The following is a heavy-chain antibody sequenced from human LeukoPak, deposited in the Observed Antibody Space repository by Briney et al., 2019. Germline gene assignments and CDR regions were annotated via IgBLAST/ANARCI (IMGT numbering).Heavy chain of an antibody. V-gene: IGHV4-34*01. J-gene: IGHJ2*01. Sequence: SETLSLTCAVSGGSFSGYYWTWIRQPPGKGLEWIGEINHSGSANYNPSLKSRVTTSLDTSKNQFSLKLSSVTAADTAVYYCARRERCSGGSCWSTNYWYFDLWGRGTLVTVSS. CDR1: GGSFSGYY. D-gene: IGHD2-15*01. CDR2: INHSGSA. CDR3: ARRERCSGGSCWSTNYWYFDL.